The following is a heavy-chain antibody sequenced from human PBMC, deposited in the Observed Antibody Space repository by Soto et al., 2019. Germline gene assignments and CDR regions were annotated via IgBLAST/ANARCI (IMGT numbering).Heavy chain of an antibody. D-gene: IGHD3-3*01. V-gene: IGHV3-48*03. Sequence: GGSLRLSCAASGFTFSSYEMNWVRQAPGKGLEWVSYISSSGSTIYYADSVKGRFTISRDNAKNSLYLQMNSLRAEDTAVYYCARDEYDFWSGPTYGMDVWGQGTTVTVSS. CDR3: ARDEYDFWSGPTYGMDV. CDR1: GFTFSSYE. J-gene: IGHJ6*02. CDR2: ISSSGSTI.